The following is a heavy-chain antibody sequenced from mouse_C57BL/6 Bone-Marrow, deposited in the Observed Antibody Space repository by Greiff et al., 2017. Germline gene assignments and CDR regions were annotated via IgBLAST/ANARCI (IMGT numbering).Heavy chain of an antibody. CDR2: IHPSDSDT. CDR1: GYTFTSYW. J-gene: IGHJ3*01. V-gene: IGHV1-74*01. CDR3: ARPIDSSGYYWFAY. D-gene: IGHD3-2*02. Sequence: QVQLQQSGAELVKPGASVKVSCKASGYTFTSYWMHWVKQRPGQGLEWIGRIHPSDSDTNYNQKFKGKATLTADKSSSTAYMQLNSLTSEDSAVYFCARPIDSSGYYWFAYWGQGTLVTVSA.